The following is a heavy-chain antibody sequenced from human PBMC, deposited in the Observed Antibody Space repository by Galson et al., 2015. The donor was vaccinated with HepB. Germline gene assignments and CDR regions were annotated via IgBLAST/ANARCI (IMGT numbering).Heavy chain of an antibody. Sequence: SVKVSCKASGYMFTSYGIHWVRQAPGQGLEWMGWNSGYNLATTYPQNFQGRVTMAIDTSTNTAYMELRSPTSDDTAVYYCAKGLLDYNSLGYFYDGREYFRHWGQGTLVIVSS. V-gene: IGHV1-18*01. J-gene: IGHJ1*01. CDR2: NSGYNLAT. CDR3: AKGLLDYNSLGYFYDGREYFRH. CDR1: GYMFTSYG. D-gene: IGHD3-22*01.